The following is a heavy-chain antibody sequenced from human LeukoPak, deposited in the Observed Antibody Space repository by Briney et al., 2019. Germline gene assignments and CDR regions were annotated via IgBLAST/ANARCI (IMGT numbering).Heavy chain of an antibody. CDR3: ARDLRFLEWAFDY. J-gene: IGHJ4*02. Sequence: GGSLRLSCAASGFTFSSYGMHWVRQAPGKGLEWVAFIRYDGSNKYYADSMKGRFTISRDNSKNTLYLQMNSLRAEDTAVYYCARDLRFLEWAFDYWGQGTLVTVSS. CDR1: GFTFSSYG. D-gene: IGHD3-3*01. V-gene: IGHV3-30*02. CDR2: IRYDGSNK.